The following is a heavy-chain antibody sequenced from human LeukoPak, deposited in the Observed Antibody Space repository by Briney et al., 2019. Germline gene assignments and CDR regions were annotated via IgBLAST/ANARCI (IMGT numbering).Heavy chain of an antibody. J-gene: IGHJ3*02. D-gene: IGHD3-3*01. Sequence: SETLSLTCTVSGGSISSYYWSWIRQPPGKGLEWIGYIYYSGSTNYNPSLKSRVTISVDTSKNQFSLKLSSVTAADTAVYYCARDYVVEYDFWSGYRRVDAFDIWGQGTMVTVSS. CDR2: IYYSGST. CDR1: GGSISSYY. CDR3: ARDYVVEYDFWSGYRRVDAFDI. V-gene: IGHV4-59*12.